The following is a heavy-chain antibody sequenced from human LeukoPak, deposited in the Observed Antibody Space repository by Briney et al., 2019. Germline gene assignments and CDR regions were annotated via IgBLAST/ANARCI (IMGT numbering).Heavy chain of an antibody. Sequence: ASVTVSYKASGYTFNLFGFSWVRQVPGQPLEGVGWISGYNGDTNYAQNFQHRVTMTTDTSRSTASMELRSLTSDDTALYFCARGLDIVAERRARLVYWGQGTLVIVSS. V-gene: IGHV1-18*01. CDR3: ARGLDIVAERRARLVY. CDR1: GYTFNLFG. CDR2: ISGYNGDT. D-gene: IGHD2-2*03. J-gene: IGHJ4*02.